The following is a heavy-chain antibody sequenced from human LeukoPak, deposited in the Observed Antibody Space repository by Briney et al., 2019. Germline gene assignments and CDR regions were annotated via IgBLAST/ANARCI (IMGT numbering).Heavy chain of an antibody. Sequence: PGGSLRLSCAASGFPFSTYTMHWVRQAPGKGLEWVAVISYDGSSKYYADSVKGRFTISRDNSKNTLYLQMNSLRGEDTAVYYCARDPGYWGRGTLVTVSS. J-gene: IGHJ4*02. CDR2: ISYDGSSK. CDR3: ARDPGY. CDR1: GFPFSTYT. V-gene: IGHV3-30*01.